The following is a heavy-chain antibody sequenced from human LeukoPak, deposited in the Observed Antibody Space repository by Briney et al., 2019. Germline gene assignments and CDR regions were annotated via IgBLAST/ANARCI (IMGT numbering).Heavy chain of an antibody. V-gene: IGHV3-23*01. CDR3: AKDGVNWKKQYYFDY. CDR2: ISGSGGST. J-gene: IGHJ4*02. D-gene: IGHD1-20*01. CDR1: GFSFSSYA. Sequence: PGGSLRLSCAASGFSFSSYAMSWVRQAPGKGLEWVSAISGSGGSTYYADSVKGRFTISRDNSKNTLYLQMNSLRAEDTAVYYCAKDGVNWKKQYYFDYWAQGTLVTVSS.